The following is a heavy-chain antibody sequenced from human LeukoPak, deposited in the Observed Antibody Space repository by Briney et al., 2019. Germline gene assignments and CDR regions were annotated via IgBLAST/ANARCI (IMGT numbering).Heavy chain of an antibody. D-gene: IGHD3-3*01. J-gene: IGHJ4*02. CDR1: GFTFSSYA. CDR3: AKEGALWSGYCKDY. V-gene: IGHV3-23*01. CDR2: ISGSGGST. Sequence: PGGSLRLSCAASGFTFSSYAMSWVRQAPGKGLEWVSGISGSGGSTYYADSVKGRFTISRDNTKNTLYLQMNSLRAEDTAVYYCAKEGALWSGYCKDYWGQGTLVTVSS.